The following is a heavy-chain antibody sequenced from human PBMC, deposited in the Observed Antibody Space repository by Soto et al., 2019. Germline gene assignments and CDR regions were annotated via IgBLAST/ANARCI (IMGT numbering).Heavy chain of an antibody. D-gene: IGHD3-16*01. Sequence: EVQLLESGGGMVQPGGSLRLSCAASGFTFSGSAMGWVRQAPGKGLEWISVISGSADTIFYADSVKGRFTISRDNSRGTLYLKRKCLRAEDTAVYCCAARTIPVPGAYDYWGQGALVTVSA. V-gene: IGHV3-23*01. CDR1: GFTFSGSA. CDR2: ISGSADTI. CDR3: AARTIPVPGAYDY. J-gene: IGHJ4*02.